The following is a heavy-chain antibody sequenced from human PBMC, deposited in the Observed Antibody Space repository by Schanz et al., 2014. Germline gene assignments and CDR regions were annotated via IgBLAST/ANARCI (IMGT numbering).Heavy chain of an antibody. CDR2: ISYDGSSK. CDR3: ARGIITMVRGGDVGAFDM. J-gene: IGHJ3*02. CDR1: GFTVNNYA. V-gene: IGHV3-30*07. Sequence: VQLLESGGRLVQPGGSLRLSCTVSGFTVNNYAMNWVRQAPGRGLEWVALISYDGSSKNHADSVQGRFTISRDNSKNALYLQMDSLRAEDTAVYYCARGIITMVRGGDVGAFDMWGQGTMVTVSS. D-gene: IGHD3-10*01.